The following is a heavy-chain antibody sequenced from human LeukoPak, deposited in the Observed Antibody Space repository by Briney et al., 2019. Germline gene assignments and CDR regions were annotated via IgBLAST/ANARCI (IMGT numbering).Heavy chain of an antibody. CDR2: ISHSGTTM. CDR3: ASSYYDSSGYSDY. V-gene: IGHV3-48*04. Sequence: GGSLRLSCAASGFIFSSYSMNWVRQAPRKGLEWVSYISHSGTTMYYADSVKGRFTISRDNAKNSLYLQMNSLRAEDTAVYYCASSYYDSSGYSDYWGQGTLVTVSS. CDR1: GFIFSSYS. J-gene: IGHJ4*02. D-gene: IGHD3-22*01.